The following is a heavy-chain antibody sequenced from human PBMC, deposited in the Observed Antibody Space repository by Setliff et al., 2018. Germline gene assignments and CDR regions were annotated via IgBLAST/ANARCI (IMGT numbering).Heavy chain of an antibody. Sequence: ETLSLTCTVSDVSLSTYYWSWIRQPPGKGLEFIGYVYYSGTANYSPSLRSRLTISVDTSKNQFSLKLRSVTAADTAVYYCARGGTFRYFDFWGQGAPVTVSS. D-gene: IGHD5-12*01. J-gene: IGHJ4*02. CDR3: ARGGTFRYFDF. CDR1: DVSLSTYY. V-gene: IGHV4-59*01. CDR2: VYYSGTA.